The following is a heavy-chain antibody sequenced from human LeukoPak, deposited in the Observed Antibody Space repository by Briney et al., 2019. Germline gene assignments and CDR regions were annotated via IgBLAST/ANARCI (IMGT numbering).Heavy chain of an antibody. V-gene: IGHV3-20*04. J-gene: IGHJ6*03. CDR1: GFTFDDYG. CDR2: INWNGGST. CDR3: ARVVRSTRGYYYYMDV. D-gene: IGHD3-3*01. Sequence: RAGGSLRLSCAASGFTFDDYGMSWVRQAPGKGLEWVSGINWNGGSTGYADSVKGRFTISRDNAKNSLYLQMNSLRAEDTALYYCARVVRSTRGYYYYMDVWGKGTTVTVSS.